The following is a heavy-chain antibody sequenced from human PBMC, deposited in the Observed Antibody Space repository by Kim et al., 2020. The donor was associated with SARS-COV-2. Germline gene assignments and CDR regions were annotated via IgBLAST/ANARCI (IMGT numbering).Heavy chain of an antibody. CDR3: AREGGGGYYYYGNDV. CDR2: IWYDGSNK. Sequence: GGSLRLSCAASGFTFSSYGMHWVRQAPGKGLEWVAVIWYDGSNKYYADSVKGRFTISRDNSKNTLYLQMNSLRAEDTAVYYCAREGGGGYYYYGNDVWGHETTLTVSS. CDR1: GFTFSSYG. J-gene: IGHJ6*02. V-gene: IGHV3-33*01. D-gene: IGHD3-16*01.